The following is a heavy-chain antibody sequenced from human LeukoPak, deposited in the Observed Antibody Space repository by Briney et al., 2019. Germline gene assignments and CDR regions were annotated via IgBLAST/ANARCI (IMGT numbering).Heavy chain of an antibody. D-gene: IGHD1-26*01. V-gene: IGHV4-39*01. CDR1: GGSISSSSYY. J-gene: IGHJ4*02. CDR2: IYCSGST. Sequence: SETLSLTCTVSGGSISSSSYYWGWIRQPPGKGLEWIGSIYCSGSTYYNPSLKGRVTISVETSKNQFSLKLSSVTAADTATYYCARRSNTGSTDYWGQGTLVTVSS. CDR3: ARRSNTGSTDY.